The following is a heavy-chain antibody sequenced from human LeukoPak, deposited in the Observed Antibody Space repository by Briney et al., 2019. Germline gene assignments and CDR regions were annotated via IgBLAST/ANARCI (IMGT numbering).Heavy chain of an antibody. D-gene: IGHD3/OR15-3a*01. Sequence: GGSLRLSCAASGFTFSTYTMNWVRQAPGKGLEWVSSISGSSRYIYYADSLKGRFTISRDNAKNSLSLQMNSLRAEDTAVYFCARDAVWTGIYFDCWGQGPLDTVSS. CDR2: ISGSSRYI. CDR1: GFTFSTYT. J-gene: IGHJ4*02. V-gene: IGHV3-21*01. CDR3: ARDAVWTGIYFDC.